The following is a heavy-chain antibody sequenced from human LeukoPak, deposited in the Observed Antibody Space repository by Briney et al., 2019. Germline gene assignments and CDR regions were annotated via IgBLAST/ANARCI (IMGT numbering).Heavy chain of an antibody. J-gene: IGHJ4*02. CDR2: IYTSGST. V-gene: IGHV4-4*07. Sequence: SETLSLTCTVSGGSISSYYWSWIRQPAGKGLEWIGRIYTSGSTNYNPSLKSRVTMSVDTSKNQFSLKLSSVTAADMAVYYCARATVTIGRRYYFDYWGQGTLVTVSS. D-gene: IGHD4-17*01. CDR3: ARATVTIGRRYYFDY. CDR1: GGSISSYY.